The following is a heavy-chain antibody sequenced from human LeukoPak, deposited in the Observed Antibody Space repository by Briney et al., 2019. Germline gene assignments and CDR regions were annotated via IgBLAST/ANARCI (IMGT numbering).Heavy chain of an antibody. D-gene: IGHD3-10*01. Sequence: SQTLSLTCTVSGGSISSGSYYWSWIRQPAGKGLEWIGRIYTSGSTNYNPSLKSRVTVSLDTSRNQFSLKLTSVTAADTAVYYCTRDLGVPPYNWFDPWGQGTLVTVSS. J-gene: IGHJ5*02. CDR2: IYTSGST. CDR3: TRDLGVPPYNWFDP. V-gene: IGHV4-61*02. CDR1: GGSISSGSYY.